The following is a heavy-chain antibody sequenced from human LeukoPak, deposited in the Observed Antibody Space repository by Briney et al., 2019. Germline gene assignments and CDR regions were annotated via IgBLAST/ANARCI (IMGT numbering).Heavy chain of an antibody. V-gene: IGHV1-18*01. Sequence: ASVKVSCKASGYTFTSYGISWVRQAPGQGLEWMGWISAYNGNTNYAQKLQGRVTVTTDTSTSTAYMEPRSLRSDDTAVYYCARSQVGYGSGSYYLRPTFDYWGQGTLVTVSS. D-gene: IGHD3-10*01. CDR2: ISAYNGNT. J-gene: IGHJ4*02. CDR1: GYTFTSYG. CDR3: ARSQVGYGSGSYYLRPTFDY.